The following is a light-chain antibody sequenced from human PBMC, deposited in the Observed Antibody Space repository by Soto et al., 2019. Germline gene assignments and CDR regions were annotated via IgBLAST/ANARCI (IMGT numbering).Light chain of an antibody. J-gene: IGLJ2*01. CDR1: SSDVGGYNY. CDR3: CSYAGPRVV. Sequence: QSALTQPRSVSGSPGQSVTISCTGTSSDVGGYNYVSWYQQHPGKAPKLMIYDVSKRPSGVPDRFSGSKSGNTASLTISGLQAEDEADYYCCSYAGPRVVFGGGTQLTVL. V-gene: IGLV2-11*01. CDR2: DVS.